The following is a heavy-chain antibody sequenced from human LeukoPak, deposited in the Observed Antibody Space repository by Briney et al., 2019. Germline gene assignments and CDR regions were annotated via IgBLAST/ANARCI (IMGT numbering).Heavy chain of an antibody. CDR3: STDPRLLIY. D-gene: IGHD2-8*01. Sequence: GGSLRLSCAASGFTFSSYSMNWVRQTPGKGLEWLAYISGSGSDIYYADSVKGRFTISRDNAKNSLYLQMNSLRPDDTALYYCSTDPRLLIYWGHGTLVTVSS. J-gene: IGHJ4*01. CDR1: GFTFSSYS. V-gene: IGHV3-21*05. CDR2: ISGSGSDI.